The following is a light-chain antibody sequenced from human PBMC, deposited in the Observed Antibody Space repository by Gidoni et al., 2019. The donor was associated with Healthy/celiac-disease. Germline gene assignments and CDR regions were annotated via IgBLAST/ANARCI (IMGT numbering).Light chain of an antibody. J-gene: IGKJ4*01. CDR3: QQYDNLLPLT. CDR2: DAS. CDR1: QDISNY. Sequence: DIQMTQSQSSLSASVGDRVTITCPASQDISNYLNWYQQKPGKAPKLLIYDASNLETGVPSRFSGSGSGTDFTFPISSLQPEDISTYYCQQYDNLLPLTFGGGTKVEIK. V-gene: IGKV1-33*01.